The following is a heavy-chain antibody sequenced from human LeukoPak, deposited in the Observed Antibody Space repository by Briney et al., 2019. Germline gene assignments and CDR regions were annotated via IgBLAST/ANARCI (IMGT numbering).Heavy chain of an antibody. CDR2: INDSGST. CDR1: GGSISSYY. D-gene: IGHD3-22*01. J-gene: IGHJ6*03. CDR3: ARHAWYYDSSGYHPYYYYMDV. V-gene: IGHV4-34*01. Sequence: SETLSLNCTVSGGSISSYYWSWIRQPPGKGLEWSVEINDSGSTNYNPSLKSRVTISVDTSKNQFSMKLSSVNAADTAVYYCARHAWYYDSSGYHPYYYYMDVWGKGTPVTVSS.